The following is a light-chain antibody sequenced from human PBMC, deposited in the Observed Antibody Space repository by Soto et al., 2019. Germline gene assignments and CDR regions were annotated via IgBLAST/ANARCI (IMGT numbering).Light chain of an antibody. V-gene: IGKV3-20*01. CDR3: QQYGGSART. CDR1: QSITPSY. CDR2: GTF. Sequence: EVVLPQSPGTLSLSPGDRATLSCRASQSITPSYLALYQQKPGQAPRLLIYGTFTRATGIPDRFSGTGTGTDFTLTISRLEPEDFAVYYCQQYGGSARTFGPGTKVEIK. J-gene: IGKJ1*01.